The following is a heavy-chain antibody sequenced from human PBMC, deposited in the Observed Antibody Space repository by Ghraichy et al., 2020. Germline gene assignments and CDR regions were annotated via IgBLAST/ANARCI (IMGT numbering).Heavy chain of an antibody. V-gene: IGHV4-39*07. CDR3: ASLIAASDHWYFHL. Sequence: SETLSLTCTVSGGSISNSYYYWGWIRQPPGKGLDWIGNIFYSGTTYYNPSLRGRVAVSVDTSKNQFSLKLSPVTAADTAVYYCASLIAASDHWYFHLWGRGTLVTVSS. D-gene: IGHD6-6*01. CDR2: IFYSGTT. J-gene: IGHJ2*01. CDR1: GGSISNSYYY.